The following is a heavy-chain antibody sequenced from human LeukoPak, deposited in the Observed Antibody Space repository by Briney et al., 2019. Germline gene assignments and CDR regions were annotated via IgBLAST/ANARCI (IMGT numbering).Heavy chain of an antibody. V-gene: IGHV4-59*01. CDR2: IYYSGST. J-gene: IGHJ4*02. CDR3: ARGIAAAGTDFDY. CDR1: GGSFSGYY. Sequence: SETLSLTCAVYGGSFSGYYWSWIRQPPGKGLEWIGYIYYSGSTNYNPSLKSRVTISVDTSKNQFSQKLSSVTAADTAVYYCARGIAAAGTDFDYWGQGTLVTVSS. D-gene: IGHD6-13*01.